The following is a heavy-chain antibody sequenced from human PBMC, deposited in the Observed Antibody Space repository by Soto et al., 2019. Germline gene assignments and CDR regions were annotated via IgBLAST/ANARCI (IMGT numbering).Heavy chain of an antibody. J-gene: IGHJ4*02. V-gene: IGHV4-61*01. Sequence: SETLSLTCTFSGGSVITSSYYWSWIRQPPGKGLELIGYIYYTGSTNYNPSLKSRVTLSVDTSKNQFSLKLTSVTAADTAVYYCARLTMIVVVDYWGQGTPVTVSS. D-gene: IGHD3-22*01. CDR2: IYYTGST. CDR1: GGSVITSSYY. CDR3: ARLTMIVVVDY.